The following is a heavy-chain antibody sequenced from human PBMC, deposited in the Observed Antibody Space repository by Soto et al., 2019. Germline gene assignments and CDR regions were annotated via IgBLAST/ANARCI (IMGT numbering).Heavy chain of an antibody. Sequence: PGGSLRLSCTASGFTFSDYYMSWIRQAPGKGLEWVSSIGTSGSYIYDTDSVKGRFTISRDNAKNSLYLQMNSLRAEDTAFYYCVRGASLNFDYWGQGTLVTV. CDR2: IGTSGSYI. D-gene: IGHD1-26*01. V-gene: IGHV3-11*01. CDR3: VRGASLNFDY. J-gene: IGHJ4*02. CDR1: GFTFSDYY.